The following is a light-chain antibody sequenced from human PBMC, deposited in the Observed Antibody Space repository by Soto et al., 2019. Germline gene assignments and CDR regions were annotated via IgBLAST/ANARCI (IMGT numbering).Light chain of an antibody. V-gene: IGKV3-15*01. Sequence: IVMTQSPATLSVSPGERATLSCRASQSVSTNLAWYKQKPGQAPRPLIYGASTRATGIPARFSGSGYGTEGTLNIISLQSEDGATDFCQQANCFPLTFGEGTKVDIK. J-gene: IGKJ4*01. CDR2: GAS. CDR3: QQANCFPLT. CDR1: QSVSTN.